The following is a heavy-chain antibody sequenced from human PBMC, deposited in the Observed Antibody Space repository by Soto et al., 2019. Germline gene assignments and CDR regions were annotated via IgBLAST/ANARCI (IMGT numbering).Heavy chain of an antibody. Sequence: GGSLRLSCAASGFTFSSYAMNWVRQAPGKGLEWVSAISGSAATTHFADSVKGRFTISRDNSKNTLYLQMNSLRAEDTAVYYCARDRSNYDSSGSYSPPYWGQGTLVTAPQ. D-gene: IGHD3-22*01. V-gene: IGHV3-23*01. CDR3: ARDRSNYDSSGSYSPPY. CDR1: GFTFSSYA. CDR2: ISGSAATT. J-gene: IGHJ4*02.